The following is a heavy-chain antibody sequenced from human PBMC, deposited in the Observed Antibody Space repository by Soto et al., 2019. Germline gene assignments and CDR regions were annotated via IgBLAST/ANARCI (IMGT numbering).Heavy chain of an antibody. D-gene: IGHD1-1*01. CDR2: TYYRSKWYN. V-gene: IGHV6-1*01. CDR1: GDSVSSNSAA. CDR3: ARHGRAGYGNFDY. Sequence: SQTLSLTCAISGDSVSSNSAAWNWIRQSPSRGLEWLGRTYYRSKWYNDYAVSVKSRITINPDTSKNQFSLQLSSVTAADTAVYYCARHGRAGYGNFDYWGQGTLVTVSS. J-gene: IGHJ4*02.